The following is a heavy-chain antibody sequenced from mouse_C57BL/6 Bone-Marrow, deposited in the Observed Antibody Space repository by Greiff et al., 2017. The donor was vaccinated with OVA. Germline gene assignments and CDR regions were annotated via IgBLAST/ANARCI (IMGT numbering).Heavy chain of an antibody. CDR1: GYTFTSYW. Sequence: QVQLQQPGAELVRPGSSVKLSCKASGYTFTSYWMHWVKQRPIQGLEWIGNIDPSDSDTHYNQKFKDKATLTVDKSSSTAYMQLSSLTSEDSSVYYCTRTGSDYFDYWGQGTTLTVSS. CDR2: IDPSDSDT. CDR3: TRTGSDYFDY. J-gene: IGHJ2*01. V-gene: IGHV1-52*01. D-gene: IGHD4-1*01.